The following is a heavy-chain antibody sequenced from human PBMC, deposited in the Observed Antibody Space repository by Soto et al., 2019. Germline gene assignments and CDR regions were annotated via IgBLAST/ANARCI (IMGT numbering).Heavy chain of an antibody. Sequence: QGQLVQSGAEVKKPGASVKVSCKASGYTFTDYDISWVRQAPGQGLEWMGWISVDNGNTKYVESLQGRVTMTTDTSSSTAYLEVRTLRSDDTAVYYCARTSVSNYNSFDPWGQGTLVAVSS. D-gene: IGHD4-4*01. CDR1: GYTFTDYD. V-gene: IGHV1-18*01. CDR3: ARTSVSNYNSFDP. CDR2: ISVDNGNT. J-gene: IGHJ5*02.